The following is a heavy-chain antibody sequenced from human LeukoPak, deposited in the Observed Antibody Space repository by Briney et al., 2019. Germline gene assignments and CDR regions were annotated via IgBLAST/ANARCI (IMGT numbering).Heavy chain of an antibody. CDR2: IIPIFGTA. CDR3: ARGRYYDGSVYFDY. V-gene: IGHV1-69*05. Sequence: SVKVSCKASGGTFSSYAISWVRQAPGQGLEWMGRIIPIFGTANYAQKFQGRVTITTDESTSTAYMELSSLRSEDTAVYYCARGRYYDGSVYFDYWGQGTLVTVSS. CDR1: GGTFSSYA. J-gene: IGHJ4*02. D-gene: IGHD3-22*01.